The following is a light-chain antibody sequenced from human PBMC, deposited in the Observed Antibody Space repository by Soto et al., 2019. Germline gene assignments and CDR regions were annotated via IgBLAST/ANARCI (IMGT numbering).Light chain of an antibody. J-gene: IGKJ1*01. CDR2: GAS. Sequence: EIVMTQSPATLSVSPGERATLSCRASQIVSSNLAWYQQKPGQAPMLLIYGASTRATGIPARFSGSGSGTEFTLTISSLQSEDFAVYYCQQYKNWPRTFGQGTKVDIK. V-gene: IGKV3-15*01. CDR1: QIVSSN. CDR3: QQYKNWPRT.